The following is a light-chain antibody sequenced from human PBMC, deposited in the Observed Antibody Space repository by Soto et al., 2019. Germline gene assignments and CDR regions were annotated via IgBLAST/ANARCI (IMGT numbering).Light chain of an antibody. J-gene: IGKJ1*01. CDR1: QSVSSNH. CDR3: QQYGTSPTWT. CDR2: GAS. Sequence: ESVLTQSPGTLSLSPGERATLSCRASQSVSSNHLAWYQQKPGQAPRLLIYGASTRATGIPDRFSGSGSGTDFTLTISRLEPEDSAVYYCQQYGTSPTWTFGQGTKVDIK. V-gene: IGKV3-20*01.